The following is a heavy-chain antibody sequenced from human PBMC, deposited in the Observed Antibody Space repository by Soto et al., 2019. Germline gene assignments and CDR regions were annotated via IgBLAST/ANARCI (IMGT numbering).Heavy chain of an antibody. CDR3: ARESTPMVRGVSIIDAFDI. CDR1: GYTFTGYY. Sequence: ASVKVSCKASGYTFTGYYMHWVRQAPGQGLEWMGWINPNSGGTNYAQKFQGWVTMTRDTSISTAYMELSRLRSDDTAVYYCARESTPMVRGVSIIDAFDIWGQGTMVTVSS. D-gene: IGHD3-10*01. V-gene: IGHV1-2*04. CDR2: INPNSGGT. J-gene: IGHJ3*02.